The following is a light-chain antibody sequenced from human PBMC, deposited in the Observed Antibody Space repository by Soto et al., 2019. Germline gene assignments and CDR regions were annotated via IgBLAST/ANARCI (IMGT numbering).Light chain of an antibody. Sequence: QSALTQPASVSGSPGQSITISCTGTRSDVGGYNYVSWYQQHPGKAPKLMIYDVSNRPSGVSNRFSGSKSGNTASLTISGLQAEDEADYYCSSYTSSSTLYVVGTGTKVTVL. V-gene: IGLV2-14*01. J-gene: IGLJ1*01. CDR1: RSDVGGYNY. CDR3: SSYTSSSTLYV. CDR2: DVS.